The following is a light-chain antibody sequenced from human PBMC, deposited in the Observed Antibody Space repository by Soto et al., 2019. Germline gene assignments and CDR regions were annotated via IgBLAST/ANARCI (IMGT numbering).Light chain of an antibody. CDR3: QQYTNWPPLT. CDR2: DAS. CDR1: QSVHSD. V-gene: IGKV3-15*01. J-gene: IGKJ4*01. Sequence: EIVMTQSPATLSVSPGEGATLSCRASQSVHSDLAWYQQKPGQAPRLLIYDASTRATGIPARFSGSGSGTEFTLTISSLQSEDFAVYHCQQYTNWPPLTFGGGTKVEI.